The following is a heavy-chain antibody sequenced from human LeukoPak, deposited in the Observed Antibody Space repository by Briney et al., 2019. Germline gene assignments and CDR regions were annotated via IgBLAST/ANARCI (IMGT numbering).Heavy chain of an antibody. CDR1: GFTFSSYA. CDR3: AKAPSPNYYYYYMDV. Sequence: GGSLRLSCAASGFTFSSYAMSWVRQAPGKGLEWVSAISGSGGSTHYADSVKGRFTISRDNSKNTLYLQMNSLRAEDTAVYYCAKAPSPNYYYYYMDVWGKGTTVTVSS. V-gene: IGHV3-23*01. CDR2: ISGSGGST. J-gene: IGHJ6*03.